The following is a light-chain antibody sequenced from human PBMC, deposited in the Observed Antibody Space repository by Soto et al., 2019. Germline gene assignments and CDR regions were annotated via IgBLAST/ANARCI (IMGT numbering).Light chain of an antibody. J-gene: IGKJ1*01. CDR1: RSLSGW. Sequence: DFPMTQSPSTLSASVGDRVTITCRASRSLSGWLAWYQQKPGKAPKLLIYKVSTLETGVPPRFSGSGSGTEFTLTINSLQPDDFATYYCQQYYGAWTFGQGTKVEI. V-gene: IGKV1-5*03. CDR2: KVS. CDR3: QQYYGAWT.